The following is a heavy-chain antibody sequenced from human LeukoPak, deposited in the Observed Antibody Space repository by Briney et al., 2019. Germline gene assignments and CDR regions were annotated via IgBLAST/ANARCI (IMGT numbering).Heavy chain of an antibody. D-gene: IGHD3-10*01. J-gene: IGHJ4*02. V-gene: IGHV3-48*03. CDR1: GFTFSSYE. Sequence: GGSLRLSCAASGFTFSSYEMNWVRQAPGKGLEWVSYISSSGSTIYYADSVKGRFTISRDNAKNSLYLQMNSLRAEDTAVYYCARLGIRNSDYWGQGTLVTVSS. CDR3: ARLGIRNSDY. CDR2: ISSSGSTI.